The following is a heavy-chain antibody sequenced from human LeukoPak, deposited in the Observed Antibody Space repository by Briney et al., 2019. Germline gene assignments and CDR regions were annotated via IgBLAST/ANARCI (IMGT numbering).Heavy chain of an antibody. CDR1: GGSISSYY. CDR2: IYYSGST. J-gene: IGHJ4*02. V-gene: IGHV4-59*01. CDR3: ARSHYYDSSGYLVY. Sequence: SETLSLTCTVSGGSISSYYWSWIRQPPGKGLEWIGYIYYSGSTNYNPSLKSRVTISVDTSKNQFSLKLSSVTAADTAVYYCARSHYYDSSGYLVYWGQGTLVTVSS. D-gene: IGHD3-22*01.